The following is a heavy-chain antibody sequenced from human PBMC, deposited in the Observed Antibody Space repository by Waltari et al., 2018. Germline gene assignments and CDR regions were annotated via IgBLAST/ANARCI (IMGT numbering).Heavy chain of an antibody. V-gene: IGHV3-33*06. CDR3: AKEQEAFDI. J-gene: IGHJ3*02. Sequence: QLQLVESGGGVVQPGKPLRLSCAASGFTMSSYFMHCVRQAPGKGLEWVAVVWSDGNEKYYGDSVKGRFTISRDNSKNIVYLQMNSLRAEDTAVYFCAKEQEAFDIWGQGTVVTVS. CDR2: VWSDGNEK. CDR1: GFTMSSYF.